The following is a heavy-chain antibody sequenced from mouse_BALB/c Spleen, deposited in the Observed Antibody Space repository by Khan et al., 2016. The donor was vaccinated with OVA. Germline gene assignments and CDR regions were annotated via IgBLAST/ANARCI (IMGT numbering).Heavy chain of an antibody. J-gene: IGHJ4*01. CDR2: IWSDGST. Sequence: QVQLKESGPGLVAPSQSLSITCTVSGFSLTSYGVHWVRQPPGKGLEWLVVIWSDGSTNYYSVLKSRLSISKDNSKSQVFLKMNSLQTDDTAIYYCARWFDGYSSLYAMDDWGQGTSVTVSS. CDR1: GFSLTSYG. CDR3: ARWFDGYSSLYAMDD. D-gene: IGHD2-3*01. V-gene: IGHV2-6*02.